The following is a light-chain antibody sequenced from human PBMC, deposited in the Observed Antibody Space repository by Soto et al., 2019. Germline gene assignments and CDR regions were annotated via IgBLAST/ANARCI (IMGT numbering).Light chain of an antibody. CDR3: SSYTSSSNVV. CDR1: SSDVGGYNY. J-gene: IGLJ2*01. Sequence: QSALTQPASVSGSPGQSITISCTGTSSDVGGYNYVSWYQQHPGKAPKLMIYDVSNRPSGVSNRFYGSKSGNTASLTISGLQAEDEADYYCSSYTSSSNVVFGGGTKVTVL. CDR2: DVS. V-gene: IGLV2-14*01.